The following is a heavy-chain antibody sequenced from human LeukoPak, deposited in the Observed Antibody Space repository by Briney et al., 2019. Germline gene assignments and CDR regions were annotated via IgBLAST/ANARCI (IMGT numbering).Heavy chain of an antibody. CDR1: GFTFSSYW. J-gene: IGHJ4*02. CDR2: IKQDGSEK. Sequence: PGGSLRLSCAASGFTFSSYWMSWVRQAPGKGLEWVANIKQDGSEKYYVDSVKGRFTISRDNAKNSLYLQMNSLRAEDTAVYYCARVFNDYGDLEPFDYWGQGTLVTVSS. CDR3: ARVFNDYGDLEPFDY. V-gene: IGHV3-7*01. D-gene: IGHD4-17*01.